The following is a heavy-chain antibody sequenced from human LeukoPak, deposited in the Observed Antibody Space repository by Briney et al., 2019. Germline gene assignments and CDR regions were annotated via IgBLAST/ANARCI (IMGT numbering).Heavy chain of an antibody. Sequence: ASVTVSCKVSGYTLPELSMHWVRPAPGKGLEWLGGFDPEDGETIYAQKFQGRVTMTEDTSTDTAYMELSSLRSEDTAVYYCATSIWLRRALPDYWGQGTLVTVSS. J-gene: IGHJ4*02. D-gene: IGHD5-12*01. CDR2: FDPEDGET. V-gene: IGHV1-24*01. CDR1: GYTLPELS. CDR3: ATSIWLRRALPDY.